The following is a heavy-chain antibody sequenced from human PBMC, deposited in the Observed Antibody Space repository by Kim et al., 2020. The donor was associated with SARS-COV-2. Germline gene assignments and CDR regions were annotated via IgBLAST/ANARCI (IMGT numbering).Heavy chain of an antibody. V-gene: IGHV3-11*06. D-gene: IGHD2-2*01. CDR3: ARDVIDCDSTSCPVDF. J-gene: IGHJ4*02. CDR1: GFTFSDYY. CDR2: ISRSGTYT. Sequence: GGSLRLSCAASGFTFSDYYMSWIRQAPGKGLEWVSYISRSGTYTNHAGSVKGRFTISRDNAKNSLYLQMNSLRAEDTAVYYCARDVIDCDSTSCPVDFWGQGPLVTVPS.